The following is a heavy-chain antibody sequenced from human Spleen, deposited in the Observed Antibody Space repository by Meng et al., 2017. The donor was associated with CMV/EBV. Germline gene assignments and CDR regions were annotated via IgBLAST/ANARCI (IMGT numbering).Heavy chain of an antibody. CDR2: IYYNGRT. CDR1: DGSVSSSSFY. CDR3: VRRLEWLFYFDY. D-gene: IGHD3-3*01. V-gene: IGHV4-39*01. J-gene: IGHJ4*02. Sequence: TVSDGSVSSSSFYWGWIRQPAGKGLEGIGNIYYNGRTYYNPSLKSRVIMSVDTSKSQFSLRLTSVTAADTAFYYCVRRLEWLFYFDYWGQGTLVTVSS.